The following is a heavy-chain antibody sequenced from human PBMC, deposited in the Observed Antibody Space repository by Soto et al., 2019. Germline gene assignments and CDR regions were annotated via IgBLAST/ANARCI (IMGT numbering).Heavy chain of an antibody. CDR3: AKDTSVAGWFYYYGMDV. Sequence: GGSLRLSCAASGFTFSSYAMSWVRQAPGKGLEWVSAISGSGGSTYCADSVKGRFTISRDNSKNTLYLQMNSLRAEDTAVYYCAKDTSVAGWFYYYGMDVWGQGTTVTVSS. V-gene: IGHV3-23*01. J-gene: IGHJ6*02. D-gene: IGHD6-19*01. CDR1: GFTFSSYA. CDR2: ISGSGGST.